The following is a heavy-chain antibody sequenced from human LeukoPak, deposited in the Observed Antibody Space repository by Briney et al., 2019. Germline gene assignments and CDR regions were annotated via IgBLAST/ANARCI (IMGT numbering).Heavy chain of an antibody. J-gene: IGHJ4*02. Sequence: GGSLRLSCAASGFTLSDYYMEWVRQPPGKGLEWVGRSRDKRRGHTTEFAPSVKGRFTISRHNSENSMYLEMTSLTTEDTAVYYCTREGCGATSCYTNDYWGQGTLVTVSS. CDR2: SRDKRRGHTT. V-gene: IGHV3-72*01. CDR1: GFTLSDYY. CDR3: TREGCGATSCYTNDY. D-gene: IGHD2-2*02.